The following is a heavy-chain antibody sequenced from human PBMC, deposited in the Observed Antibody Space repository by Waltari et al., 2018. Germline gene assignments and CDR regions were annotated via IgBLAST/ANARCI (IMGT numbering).Heavy chain of an antibody. CDR3: ARGRSGYAIHDAFDI. D-gene: IGHD3-22*01. V-gene: IGHV4-39*07. J-gene: IGHJ3*02. CDR1: GGSISSSSYY. Sequence: QLQLQESGPGLVKPSETLSLTCTVSGGSISSSSYYWGWIRQPPGKGLEWIGSIYYSWSTYYNPSLKCRVTISVDTSKNQFSLKLSSVTAADTAVYYCARGRSGYAIHDAFDIWGQGTMVTVSS. CDR2: IYYSWST.